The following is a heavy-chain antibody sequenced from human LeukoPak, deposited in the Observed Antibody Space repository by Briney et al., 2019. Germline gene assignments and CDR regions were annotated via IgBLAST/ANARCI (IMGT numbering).Heavy chain of an antibody. CDR3: ARRPAANAFDI. D-gene: IGHD2-2*01. J-gene: IGHJ3*02. CDR2: IEQDGSEK. V-gene: IGHV3-7*01. Sequence: TGGSLRLSCAASGFTFGSYWMSWVRQAPGKGLEWVANIEQDGSEKYFVGSVRGRFTISRDNAKNSLYLQMNSLRAEDTAVYYCARRPAANAFDIWGQGTMVTVSS. CDR1: GFTFGSYW.